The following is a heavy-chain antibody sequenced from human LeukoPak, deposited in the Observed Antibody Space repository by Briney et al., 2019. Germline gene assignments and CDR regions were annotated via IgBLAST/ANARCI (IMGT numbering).Heavy chain of an antibody. J-gene: IGHJ5*02. CDR3: ARGDTYNWFDP. CDR2: ISSTGSTI. Sequence: GGSLRLSCVASVFTFSSYQMNWVRQAPGKGLELVSYISSTGSTIYYADSVKGRFTISRDNAKNSLYLQMNSLRAEDTAVYYCARGDTYNWFDPWGQGTLVTVSS. V-gene: IGHV3-48*03. CDR1: VFTFSSYQ.